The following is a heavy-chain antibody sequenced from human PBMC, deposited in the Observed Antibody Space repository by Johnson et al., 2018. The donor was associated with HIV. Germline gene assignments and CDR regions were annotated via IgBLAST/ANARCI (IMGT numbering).Heavy chain of an antibody. J-gene: IGHJ3*02. Sequence: VQLLESGGGLVQPGGSLRLSCTASGSTVSSNYMTWVRQAPGKGLVWVSRISSDGSSTTYAVSVRGRFTISRDNAKNTLYLQMNTLRVEDTAVYYCAKDVIVVVPAAPDAFDIWGQGTMVTVSS. CDR2: ISSDGSST. CDR3: AKDVIVVVPAAPDAFDI. CDR1: GSTVSSNY. V-gene: IGHV3-74*01. D-gene: IGHD2-2*01.